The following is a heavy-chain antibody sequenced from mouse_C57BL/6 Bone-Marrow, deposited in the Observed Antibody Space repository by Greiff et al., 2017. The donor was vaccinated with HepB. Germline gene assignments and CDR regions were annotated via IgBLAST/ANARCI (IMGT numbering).Heavy chain of an antibody. CDR2: IDPSDSYT. CDR3: ARQLVFDY. CDR1: GYTFTSYW. D-gene: IGHD3-1*01. J-gene: IGHJ3*01. V-gene: IGHV1-50*01. Sequence: VQLQQPGAELVKPGASVKLSCKASGYTFTSYWMQWVKQRPGQGLEWIGEIDPSDSYTNYNQKFKGKATLTVDTSSSTAYMQLSSLTSEDSAVYYGARQLVFDYWGQGTLVTVSA.